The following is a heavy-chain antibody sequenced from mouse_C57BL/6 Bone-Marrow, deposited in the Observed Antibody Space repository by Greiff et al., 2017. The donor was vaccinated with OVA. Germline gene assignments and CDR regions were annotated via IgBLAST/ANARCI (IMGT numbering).Heavy chain of an antibody. D-gene: IGHD2-4*01. V-gene: IGHV1-82*01. Sequence: VQGVESGPELVKPGASVKISCKASGYAFSSSWMNWVKQRPGKGLEWIGRIYPGDGDTNYNGKFKGKATLTADKSSSTAYMQLSSLTSEDSAVYFCARWGLGDYYAMDYWGQGTSVTVSS. CDR2: IYPGDGDT. J-gene: IGHJ4*01. CDR1: GYAFSSSW. CDR3: ARWGLGDYYAMDY.